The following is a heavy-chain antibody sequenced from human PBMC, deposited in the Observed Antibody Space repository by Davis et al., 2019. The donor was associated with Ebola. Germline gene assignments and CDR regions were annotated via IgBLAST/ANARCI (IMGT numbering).Heavy chain of an antibody. D-gene: IGHD5-18*01. V-gene: IGHV4-59*11. Sequence: PSETLSLTCTVSDASISGHYWNWFRQPPGKGLEWIGFISGSGRTSYNPSLKSRVTISADTSKNQFSLNLSSVTAADTAVYFCSRLGYGAYWGQGTLVTVSS. CDR1: DASISGHY. J-gene: IGHJ4*02. CDR2: ISGSGRT. CDR3: SRLGYGAY.